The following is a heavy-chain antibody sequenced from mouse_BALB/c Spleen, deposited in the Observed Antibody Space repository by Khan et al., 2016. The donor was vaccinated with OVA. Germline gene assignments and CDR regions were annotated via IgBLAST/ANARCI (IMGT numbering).Heavy chain of an antibody. CDR1: GYTFSTYL. D-gene: IGHD1-1*01. CDR2: INPNTGYN. V-gene: IGHV1-4*01. J-gene: IGHJ4*01. Sequence: QVQLQQSGPELAKPGASVMMSCKASGYTFSTYLMHWVKQRPGQGLEWLGYINPNTGYNEYNQKFKDKATLTADNSSTTAYMQLNSLTSEDSAVYYCSTSGGNEGRSYVGRDYWGQGTSVTVSA. CDR3: STSGGNEGRSYVGRDY.